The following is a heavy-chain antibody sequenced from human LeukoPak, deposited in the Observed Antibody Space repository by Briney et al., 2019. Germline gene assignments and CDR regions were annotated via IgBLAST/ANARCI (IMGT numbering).Heavy chain of an antibody. D-gene: IGHD3-22*01. CDR3: APLVGYDSSGYPFDY. J-gene: IGHJ4*02. CDR2: IRHDGSNK. Sequence: GGPLRLSCAASGFTFSSYGMHWVRQAPGKGLEWVAFIRHDGSNKYYADSVKGRFTISRDNSKNTLYLQMNSLRAEDTAVYYCAPLVGYDSSGYPFDYWGQGTLVTVSS. CDR1: GFTFSSYG. V-gene: IGHV3-30*02.